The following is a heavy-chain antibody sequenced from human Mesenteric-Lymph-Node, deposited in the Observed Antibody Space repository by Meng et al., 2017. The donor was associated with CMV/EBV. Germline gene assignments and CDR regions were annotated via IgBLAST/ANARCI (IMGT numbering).Heavy chain of an antibody. D-gene: IGHD6-19*01. Sequence: SCKASGYTFTGYYMHWVRQAPGQGLEWMGWINPNSGGTNYAQKFQGWVTMTRDTSISTAYMELSRLRSDDTAVYYCARHLQWLVIDYWGQGTLVTVSS. V-gene: IGHV1-2*04. CDR1: GYTFTGYY. CDR3: ARHLQWLVIDY. CDR2: INPNSGGT. J-gene: IGHJ4*02.